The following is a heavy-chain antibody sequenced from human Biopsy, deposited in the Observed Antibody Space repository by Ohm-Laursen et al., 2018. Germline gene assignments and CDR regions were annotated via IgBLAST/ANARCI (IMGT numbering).Heavy chain of an antibody. V-gene: IGHV4-59*12. CDR3: ASAGYNPDWNFDL. D-gene: IGHD5-24*01. J-gene: IGHJ2*01. CDR1: GDSISSYY. Sequence: TLPLTCTVSGDSISSYYWSWIRQPPGKALEWIGYIYFTGRTSYNPSLKSRVTMSVNTSKKQFSLRLSSVTAADTAVYYCASAGYNPDWNFDLWGRGTRVTVSS. CDR2: IYFTGRT.